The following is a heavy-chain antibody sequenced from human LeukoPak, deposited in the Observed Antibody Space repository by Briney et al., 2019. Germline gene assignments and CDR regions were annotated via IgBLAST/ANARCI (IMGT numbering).Heavy chain of an antibody. CDR1: GGSISSYY. CDR3: ARDSLYSSGWYHDY. J-gene: IGHJ4*02. CDR2: IYTSGST. Sequence: SETLSFNCTVSGGSISSYYWSWIRQPAGKGLEWIGRIYTSGSTNYNPSLKSRVTLSVDTSKNQFSLKLTSVTAADTAVYYCARDSLYSSGWYHDYWGQGTLVTVSS. V-gene: IGHV4-4*07. D-gene: IGHD6-19*01.